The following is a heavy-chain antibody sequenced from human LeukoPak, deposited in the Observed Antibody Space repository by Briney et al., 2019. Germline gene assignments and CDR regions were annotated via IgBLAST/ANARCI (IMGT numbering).Heavy chain of an antibody. D-gene: IGHD2-15*01. CDR1: GFAVSSNY. V-gene: IGHV3-66*01. CDR2: IYSGGST. Sequence: GGSLRLSCAASGFAVSSNYMSWVRQAPGKGLEWVSVIYSGGSTYYADSVKGRFTISRDNSKNTLYLQMNSLRAEDTAVYYCASWPEVGDGMDVWGQGTTVTVSS. J-gene: IGHJ6*02. CDR3: ASWPEVGDGMDV.